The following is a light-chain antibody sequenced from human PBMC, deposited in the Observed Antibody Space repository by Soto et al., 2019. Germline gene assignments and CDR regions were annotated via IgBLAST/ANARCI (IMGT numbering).Light chain of an antibody. CDR2: EAS. V-gene: IGLV2-23*01. CDR3: CSYAGSRIQV. J-gene: IGLJ1*01. Sequence: QSVLTAPASVTGSPGQLITISCTGTSSDVGSYNLVSWYQQHPGKAPKLMIYEASKRPSGVSHRFSGSKSGSTASLTISGLQAEDEADYYCCSYAGSRIQVCGSGTKVTVL. CDR1: SSDVGSYNL.